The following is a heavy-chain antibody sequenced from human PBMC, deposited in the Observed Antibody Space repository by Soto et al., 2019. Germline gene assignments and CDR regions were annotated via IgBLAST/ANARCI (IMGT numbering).Heavy chain of an antibody. J-gene: IGHJ5*02. V-gene: IGHV1-8*02. Sequence: ASVKVSCKASGYTFINFDISWVRQAAGQGLEWLGWMNPGSGKTGYTCKFQGRVAMTRDASTGTSHLELSSLTSDDTAVYYCARMASAGTLNWFDPWGQGTLVTVSS. CDR3: ARMASAGTLNWFDP. D-gene: IGHD6-13*01. CDR1: GYTFINFD. CDR2: MNPGSGKT.